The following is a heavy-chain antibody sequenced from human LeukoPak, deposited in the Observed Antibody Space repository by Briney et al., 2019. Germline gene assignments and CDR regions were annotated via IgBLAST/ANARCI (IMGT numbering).Heavy chain of an antibody. Sequence: GGSLRLSCAASGFIVSSNYMSCVRQAPGKVLEWVTVINSGGTTCYAAYVKARSTSTRDYPKNTVYLQMNSLRPEDTAVYFCARKDYGYWGQGTLVTVSS. CDR2: INSGGTT. J-gene: IGHJ4*02. V-gene: IGHV3-53*01. D-gene: IGHD3-16*01. CDR3: ARKDYGY. CDR1: GFIVSSNY.